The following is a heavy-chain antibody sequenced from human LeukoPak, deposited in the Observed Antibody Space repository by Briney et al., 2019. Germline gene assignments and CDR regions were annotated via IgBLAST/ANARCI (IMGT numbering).Heavy chain of an antibody. CDR2: LSSSSRYI. CDR1: GFTFNSYS. D-gene: IGHD1-26*01. J-gene: IGHJ4*02. V-gene: IGHV3-21*04. CDR3: AKVSAWAMVGATYFDY. Sequence: PGGSLRLSCAASGFTFNSYSMNWVRQAPGKGLEWVSSLSSSSRYIYYADSVKGRFTISRDNSKNTVYLQMNSLRAEDTAVYYCAKVSAWAMVGATYFDYWGQGTLVTVSS.